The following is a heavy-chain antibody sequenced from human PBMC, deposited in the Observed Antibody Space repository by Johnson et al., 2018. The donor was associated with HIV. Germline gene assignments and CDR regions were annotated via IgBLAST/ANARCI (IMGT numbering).Heavy chain of an antibody. Sequence: VQLVESGGGLVQPGGSLRLSCAASGFAFRTYWMVWVRQVPGKRPVWVARIYNDGSRTTYADSVRGRFTIPRDNAKYTVDLQMNRLRVEDTAVYYCAKVDCGGDTCAGYDPFDLWGQGTLVTVSS. CDR2: IYNDGSRT. D-gene: IGHD2-21*01. CDR3: AKVDCGGDTCAGYDPFDL. V-gene: IGHV3-74*03. CDR1: GFAFRTYW. J-gene: IGHJ3*01.